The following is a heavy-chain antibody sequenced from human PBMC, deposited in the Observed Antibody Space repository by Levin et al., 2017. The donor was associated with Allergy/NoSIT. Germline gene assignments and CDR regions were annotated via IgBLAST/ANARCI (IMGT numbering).Heavy chain of an antibody. CDR3: AASISLVRGVPKYYFDY. D-gene: IGHD3-10*01. CDR1: GYTFISYG. J-gene: IGHJ4*02. Sequence: ASVKVSCKASGYTFISYGFSWVRQAPGQGLEWMGWISAHNGNTNYAQNLQGRVTMTTDTSTSTAYMELRSLRSDDTAVYYCAASISLVRGVPKYYFDYWGQGTLVTVSS. V-gene: IGHV1-18*01. CDR2: ISAHNGNT.